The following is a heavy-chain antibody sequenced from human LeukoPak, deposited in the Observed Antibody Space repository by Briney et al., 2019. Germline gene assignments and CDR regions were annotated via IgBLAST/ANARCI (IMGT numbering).Heavy chain of an antibody. CDR2: INHSGST. D-gene: IGHD3-22*01. CDR3: ARVPIDYYDSSGYY. V-gene: IGHV4-34*01. CDR1: GGSFSGYY. J-gene: IGHJ4*02. Sequence: SETLSLTCAVYGGSFSGYYWSWIRQPPGKGLEWIGEINHSGSTNYNPSLKSRVTISVDTSKNQFSLKLSSVTAADTAVYYCARVPIDYYDSSGYYWGQRTLVTVSS.